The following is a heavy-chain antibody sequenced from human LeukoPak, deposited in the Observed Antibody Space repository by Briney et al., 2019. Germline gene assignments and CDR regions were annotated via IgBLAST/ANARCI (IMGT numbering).Heavy chain of an antibody. J-gene: IGHJ6*02. D-gene: IGHD2-15*01. CDR3: AKSFGRRLYYYYGMDV. CDR2: ISWNSGSI. V-gene: IGHV3-9*01. CDR1: GFTFDDYA. Sequence: GRSLRLSCAASGFTFDDYAMHWVRQAPGKGLEWVSGISWNSGSIGYADSVKGRFTISRDNAKNSLYLQMNSLRAEDTALYYRAKSFGRRLYYYYGMDVWGQGTTVTVSS.